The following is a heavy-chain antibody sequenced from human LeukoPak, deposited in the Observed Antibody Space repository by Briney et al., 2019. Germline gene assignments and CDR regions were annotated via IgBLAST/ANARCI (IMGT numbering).Heavy chain of an antibody. V-gene: IGHV4-39*01. CDR2: IYYSGNT. D-gene: IGHD6-13*01. CDR1: GGSISSSTYY. CDR3: ASYISTPGRRNLEC. Sequence: KPSETLSLTCAVSGGSISSSTYYWGWIRQPPGKGLEWIGSIYYSGNTYYNPSLKSRVTISVDTSKNQFSLKLSSVTAADTAVYYCASYISTPGRRNLECWGQGTLVTVSS. J-gene: IGHJ4*02.